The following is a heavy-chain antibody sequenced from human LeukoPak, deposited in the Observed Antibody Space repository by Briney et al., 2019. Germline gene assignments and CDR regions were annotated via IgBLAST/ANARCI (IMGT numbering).Heavy chain of an antibody. D-gene: IGHD6-13*01. CDR3: ARDGIAAVDFDY. CDR1: GFTFSTYR. V-gene: IGHV3-74*01. Sequence: SGGSLRLSCAASGFTFSTYRMHWVRQAPGKGLVWVSRVNGDGSSTSYADSVKGRFTISRDNAKNTLYLQMNSLRAEDTAVYYCARDGIAAVDFDYWGQGILVTVSS. J-gene: IGHJ4*02. CDR2: VNGDGSST.